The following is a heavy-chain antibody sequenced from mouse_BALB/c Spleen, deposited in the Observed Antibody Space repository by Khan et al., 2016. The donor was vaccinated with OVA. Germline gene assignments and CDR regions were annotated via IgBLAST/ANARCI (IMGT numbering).Heavy chain of an antibody. J-gene: IGHJ2*01. Sequence: EVELVESGGGLVQPGGSLKLSCAASGFTFSSYGMPWVRQTPDKRLELVATINSNGGSTYYPDSVKGRFTISRDNAKNTLYLQMSSLKSEDTAMYYCAIMARIINWGQGTTLTVSS. V-gene: IGHV5-6-3*01. CDR3: AIMARIIN. CDR2: INSNGGST. CDR1: GFTFSSYG.